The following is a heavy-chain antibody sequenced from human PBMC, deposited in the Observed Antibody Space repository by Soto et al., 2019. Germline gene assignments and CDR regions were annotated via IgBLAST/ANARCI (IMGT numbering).Heavy chain of an antibody. CDR1: GFTFSSYT. D-gene: IGHD2-2*01. CDR2: ISGSGYST. Sequence: PGGSLRLSCAASGFTFSSYTMNWVRQAPGKGLEWVSAISGSGYSTYYADSVKGRFTISRDNSKNTLYLQMNSLRAEDTAVYYCAKGRGYCTSTSCYVGSDYWGQGTLVTVSS. V-gene: IGHV3-23*01. CDR3: AKGRGYCTSTSCYVGSDY. J-gene: IGHJ4*02.